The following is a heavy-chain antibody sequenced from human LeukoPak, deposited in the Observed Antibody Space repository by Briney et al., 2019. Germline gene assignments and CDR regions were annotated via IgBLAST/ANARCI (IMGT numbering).Heavy chain of an antibody. CDR1: GFTFSSYG. J-gene: IGHJ4*02. D-gene: IGHD3-10*01. Sequence: PGGSLRLSCAASGFTFSSYGMHWVRQAPGKGLEGVAVISYDGSNKYYADSVKGQFTISRDNSKNTLYLQMNSLRAEDTAVYYCARVHGSGSYPDYWGQGTLVTVSS. V-gene: IGHV3-30*03. CDR3: ARVHGSGSYPDY. CDR2: ISYDGSNK.